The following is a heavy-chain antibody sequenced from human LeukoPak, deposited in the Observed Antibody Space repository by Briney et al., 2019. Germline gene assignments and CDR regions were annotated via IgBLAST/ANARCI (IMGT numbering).Heavy chain of an antibody. Sequence: PGGSLRLSCVASGFSFSGVYMSWVRQAPGKGLEWVSVIYSDDSTYYADSVKGRFTISRDNSKNTLNLQMNSLRAEDTAVYYCASRPRDAAALDYWGQGTLVTVSS. CDR3: ASRPRDAAALDY. CDR2: IYSDDST. J-gene: IGHJ4*02. D-gene: IGHD6-13*01. CDR1: GFSFSGVY. V-gene: IGHV3-53*01.